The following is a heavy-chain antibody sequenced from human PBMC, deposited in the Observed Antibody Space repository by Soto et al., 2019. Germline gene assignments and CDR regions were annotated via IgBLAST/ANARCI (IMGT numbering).Heavy chain of an antibody. Sequence: SVKVSCKASGGTFSSYAISWVRQAPGQGLEWMGGIIPIFGTANYAQKFQGRVTITADKSTSTAYMELSSLRSEDTAVYYCARGAIFGVVITYYYYYGMEGWGQGTTVTV. J-gene: IGHJ6*02. V-gene: IGHV1-69*06. D-gene: IGHD3-3*01. CDR2: IIPIFGTA. CDR1: GGTFSSYA. CDR3: ARGAIFGVVITYYYYYGMEG.